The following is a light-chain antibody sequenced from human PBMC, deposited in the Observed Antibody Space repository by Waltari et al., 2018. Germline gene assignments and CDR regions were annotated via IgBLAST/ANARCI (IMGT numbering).Light chain of an antibody. J-gene: IGKJ2*01. CDR1: QTISTW. Sequence: DIQMTQSPSTLSASVGDRVTITCRASQTISTWLAWYQQKPGRAPKLLIQDASRVESGAPSRFSGSGAGTEFTLTISSLQPDDFATYYCQQYNSNSPYTFGQGTKLEIK. V-gene: IGKV1-5*01. CDR2: DAS. CDR3: QQYNSNSPYT.